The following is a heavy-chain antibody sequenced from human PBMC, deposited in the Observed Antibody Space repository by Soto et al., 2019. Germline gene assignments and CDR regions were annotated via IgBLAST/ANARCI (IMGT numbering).Heavy chain of an antibody. D-gene: IGHD2-2*01. CDR2: INHSGST. CDR1: GGSFSGYY. CDR3: ARVHQKVVDFDY. Sequence: SETLSLTCAVYGGSFSGYYWSWIRQPPGKGLEWIGEINHSGSTNYNPSLKSRVTISVDTSKNQFSLKLSSVTAADTAVYYCARVHQKVVDFDYWGQGTLVTVSS. J-gene: IGHJ4*02. V-gene: IGHV4-34*01.